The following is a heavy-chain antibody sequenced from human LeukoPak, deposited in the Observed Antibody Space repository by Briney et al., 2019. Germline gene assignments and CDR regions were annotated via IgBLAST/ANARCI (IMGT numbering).Heavy chain of an antibody. D-gene: IGHD3-22*01. Sequence: GASVEVSCKASGYTFTSYGISWVRQAPGQGLEWMGWISAYNGNTNYAQKLQGRVTMTTDTSTSTAYMELRSLRSDDTAVYYCARWPYYDSSGYYYSNDPWGQGTLVTVSS. V-gene: IGHV1-18*01. CDR3: ARWPYYDSSGYYYSNDP. CDR2: ISAYNGNT. CDR1: GYTFTSYG. J-gene: IGHJ5*02.